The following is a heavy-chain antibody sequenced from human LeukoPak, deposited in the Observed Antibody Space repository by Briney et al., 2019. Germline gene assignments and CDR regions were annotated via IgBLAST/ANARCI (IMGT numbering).Heavy chain of an antibody. J-gene: IGHJ4*02. CDR2: INHSGST. CDR3: ARGGGSGWYVDY. Sequence: SETLSLTCAVYGGSFSGYYWSSIRQPPGKGLEWIGEINHSGSTNYNPSRKSRVTISVDTSKNQFSLKLSSVTAADTAVYYCARGGGSGWYVDYWGQGTLVTVSS. D-gene: IGHD6-19*01. V-gene: IGHV4-34*01. CDR1: GGSFSGYY.